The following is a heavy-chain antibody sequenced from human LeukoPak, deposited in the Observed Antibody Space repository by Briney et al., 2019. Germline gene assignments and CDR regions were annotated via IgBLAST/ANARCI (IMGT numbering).Heavy chain of an antibody. J-gene: IGHJ3*02. Sequence: GGSLRLSCAASGFTFSSYWMHWVRQAPGKGLVWVSRINSDGSSTSYADSVKGRFTISRDNAKNTLYLQMNSLRAEDTAVYYCARHVPGDCSSTSCLGNVAFDIWGQGTMVTVSS. CDR3: ARHVPGDCSSTSCLGNVAFDI. V-gene: IGHV3-74*01. CDR2: INSDGSST. CDR1: GFTFSSYW. D-gene: IGHD2-2*01.